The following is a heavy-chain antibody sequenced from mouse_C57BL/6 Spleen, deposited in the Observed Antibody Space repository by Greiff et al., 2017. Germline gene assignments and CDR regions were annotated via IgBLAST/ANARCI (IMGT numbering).Heavy chain of an antibody. CDR1: GYTFTSYW. V-gene: IGHV1-69*01. CDR2: IDPSDSYT. J-gene: IGHJ3*01. D-gene: IGHD1-1*01. CDR3: ARYNYAEGFAY. Sequence: VQLQQPGAELVMPGASVKLSCKASGYTFTSYWMHWVKQRPGQGLEWIGEIDPSDSYTNYNQKFKGKSTLTVDKSSSTAYMQLSSLTSEDSAVYYCARYNYAEGFAYWGQGTLVTVSA.